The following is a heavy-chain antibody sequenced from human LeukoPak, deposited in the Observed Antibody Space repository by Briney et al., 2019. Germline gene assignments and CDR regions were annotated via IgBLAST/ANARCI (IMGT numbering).Heavy chain of an antibody. CDR2: IKQDGSDK. Sequence: GGSLRLSCAASGFTFSNYWMSWVRQAPGKGLEWVAHIKQDGSDKFYVDSVKDRFTISRDNTKNSLYLQMNSLRAEDTAVYYCARGYGWVDYWGQGTLVSVSS. V-gene: IGHV3-7*05. CDR3: ARGYGWVDY. D-gene: IGHD5-18*01. CDR1: GFTFSNYW. J-gene: IGHJ4*02.